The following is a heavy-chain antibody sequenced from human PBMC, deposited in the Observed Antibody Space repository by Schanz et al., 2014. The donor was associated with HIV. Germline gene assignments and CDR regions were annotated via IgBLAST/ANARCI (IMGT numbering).Heavy chain of an antibody. J-gene: IGHJ4*02. CDR2: IKPNSGDT. CDR1: GYIFIDYY. Sequence: QVKLVQSGPEVRKPGASVKVSCKASGYIFIDYYIHWVRQAPGQGPEWMGYIKPNSGDTFYAQKFRGRVTMTRDTSMSTAAVELTRLRSDDTAVYFCTINQYQLLPFDYWGQGTLVSVSS. CDR3: TINQYQLLPFDY. D-gene: IGHD1-1*01. V-gene: IGHV1-2*02.